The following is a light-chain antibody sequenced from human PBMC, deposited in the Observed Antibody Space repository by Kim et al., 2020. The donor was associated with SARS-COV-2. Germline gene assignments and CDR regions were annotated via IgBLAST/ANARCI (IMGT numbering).Light chain of an antibody. CDR1: QDLNTY. Sequence: DSQMTQSPSSLSAPVGDRVTITCRTSQDLNTYMNWYQQKPGKAPKLLIYAATSLQDGVPSRFSGNTSGTYFTLTINSLQPDDFATYYCQQSYDTPIFGQGTRLEIK. CDR2: AAT. J-gene: IGKJ5*01. V-gene: IGKV1-39*01. CDR3: QQSYDTPI.